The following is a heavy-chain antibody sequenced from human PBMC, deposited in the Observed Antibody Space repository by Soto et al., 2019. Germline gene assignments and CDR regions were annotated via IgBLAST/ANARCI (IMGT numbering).Heavy chain of an antibody. J-gene: IGHJ4*02. V-gene: IGHV3-23*01. D-gene: IGHD2-8*02. Sequence: EVQLLESGGGLVQPGGSLRLSCAASGFTFSSYAMSWVRRAPGERLEWVSGIRGSGTSTDYADSVKGRFTMSRDNSKNTVYLQMSSLRAEDTAIYYCAKDTRSASGGYFDFWGQGPLVTVSS. CDR1: GFTFSSYA. CDR3: AKDTRSASGGYFDF. CDR2: IRGSGTST.